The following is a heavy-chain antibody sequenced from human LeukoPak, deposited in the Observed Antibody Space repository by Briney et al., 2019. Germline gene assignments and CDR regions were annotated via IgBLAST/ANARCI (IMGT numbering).Heavy chain of an antibody. V-gene: IGHV4-59*01. CDR1: GGSISSYY. J-gene: IGHJ4*02. D-gene: IGHD3-10*01. Sequence: PSETLSLTCTVSGGSISSYYWSWIRQPPGKGLEWIGYMYYRGTIKYNPSLKSRVTISIDTSNNQFSLKLNSVTAADTAIYYCARGASGDSPDSWGQGILVTVSS. CDR2: MYYRGTI. CDR3: ARGASGDSPDS.